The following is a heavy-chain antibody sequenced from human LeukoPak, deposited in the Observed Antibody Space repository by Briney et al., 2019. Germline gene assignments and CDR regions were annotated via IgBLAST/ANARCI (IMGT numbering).Heavy chain of an antibody. V-gene: IGHV1-3*01. J-gene: IGHJ6*02. CDR1: GYTFTIYA. D-gene: IGHD2-15*01. CDR3: ARNDIVVVVADQDYYGMDV. Sequence: GASVTVSFKASGYTFTIYAMHWVRQAPGQRLEWMGWINAGNGNTKYSQKFQGRVTITRDTSASTAYMELSSLRSEDTAVYYCARNDIVVVVADQDYYGMDVWGQGTTVTVSS. CDR2: INAGNGNT.